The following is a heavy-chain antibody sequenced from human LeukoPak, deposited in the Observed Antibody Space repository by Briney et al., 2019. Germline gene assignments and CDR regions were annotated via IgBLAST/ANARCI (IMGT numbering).Heavy chain of an antibody. J-gene: IGHJ4*02. V-gene: IGHV3-48*02. D-gene: IGHD4-17*01. CDR3: ARDRYDDYVFDY. CDR2: ISGSGSTI. CDR1: GFTFSSYS. Sequence: GGSLRLSCAASGFTFSSYSVNWVRQAPGKALEWVSYISGSGSTIYYADFVKGRFAISRDNAKNTLYLQLISLTDEDTAVYYCARDRYDDYVFDYWGQGTLVTVSS.